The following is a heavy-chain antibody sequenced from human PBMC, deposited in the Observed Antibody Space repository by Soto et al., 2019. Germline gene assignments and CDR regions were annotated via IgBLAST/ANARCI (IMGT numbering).Heavy chain of an antibody. CDR3: ARRTFFDY. J-gene: IGHJ4*02. CDR1: GFTCSSYA. CDR2: ISYDGSNK. Sequence: WWSLRLSCAASGFTCSSYAMHWVRQAPGKGLEWVAVISYDGSNKYYADSVKGRFTISRDNSKNTLYLQMNSLRAEDTAVYYCARRTFFDYWGQGTLVTVSS. V-gene: IGHV3-30-3*01.